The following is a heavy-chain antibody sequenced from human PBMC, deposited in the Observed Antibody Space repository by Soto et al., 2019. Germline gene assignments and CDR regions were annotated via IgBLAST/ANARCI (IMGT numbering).Heavy chain of an antibody. V-gene: IGHV4-59*01. CDR1: GDSITDYY. J-gene: IGHJ5*02. CDR3: ARGRRNWFDP. Sequence: ETLSLTCTVSGDSITDYYWSWIRQSPGKGLEWIGYIYYSGSASYNPSLKSRVTISVDTSKNQFSLKMTSVTTADTAVYYCARGRRNWFDPWGQGTLVTVSS. CDR2: IYYSGSA.